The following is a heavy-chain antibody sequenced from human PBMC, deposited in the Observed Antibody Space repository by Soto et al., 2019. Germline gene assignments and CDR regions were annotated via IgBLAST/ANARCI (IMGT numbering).Heavy chain of an antibody. CDR2: ISAYNGNT. CDR1: RLTFDRKC. D-gene: IGHD6-19*01. J-gene: IGHJ4*02. Sequence: ALVEASSKESRLTFDRKCLSWVRQAPGQGLEWMGWISAYNGNTNYAQKLQGRVTMTTDTSTSTAYMELRSLRSDDTAVYYCARVGSSGPDDYWGQGNLVTVSS. V-gene: IGHV1-18*01. CDR3: ARVGSSGPDDY.